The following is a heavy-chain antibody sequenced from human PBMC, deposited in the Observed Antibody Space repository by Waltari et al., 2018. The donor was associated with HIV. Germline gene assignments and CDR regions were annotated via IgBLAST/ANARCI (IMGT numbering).Heavy chain of an antibody. V-gene: IGHV3-74*01. J-gene: IGHJ4*02. CDR3: VKDMFGEYDY. Sequence: GGLVQPGGSRRLSCAASGFSVSRYWMHWVRQIPGQGLVWVSRINPDGNTINYADSVRGRFTISRDYAKNTLYLQMNSLRDEDTAMYYCVKDMFGEYDYWGQGTLVTVSS. CDR2: INPDGNTI. D-gene: IGHD3-10*02. CDR1: GFSVSRYW.